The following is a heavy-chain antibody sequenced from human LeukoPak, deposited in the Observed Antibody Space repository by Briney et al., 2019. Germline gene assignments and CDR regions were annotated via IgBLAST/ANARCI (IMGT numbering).Heavy chain of an antibody. J-gene: IGHJ4*02. V-gene: IGHV4-30-2*01. CDR2: IYHSGST. CDR3: ARGDGYNFDY. D-gene: IGHD5-24*01. CDR1: GGSISSGGYY. Sequence: SQTLSLTCTVSGGSISSGGYYWSWIRQPPGKGLEWIGYIYHSGSTYYNPSLKSRVTISVDRSKNQFSLKLSSVTAADTAVYYCARGDGYNFDYWGQGTLVTVSS.